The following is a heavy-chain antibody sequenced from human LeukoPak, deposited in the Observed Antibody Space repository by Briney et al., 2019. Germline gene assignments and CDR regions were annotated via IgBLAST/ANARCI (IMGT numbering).Heavy chain of an antibody. CDR3: ASSRITLVRGIVWNDVFDI. D-gene: IGHD3-10*01. Sequence: SETLSLTCGVSGGSITSTNYWTWVRQPPGKGLEWIGEVNLQGSTNYNPSLMGRVAISVDMSENHISLQLTSVTAADTAVYYCASSRITLVRGIVWNDVFDIWGQGTMVTVSS. CDR2: VNLQGST. V-gene: IGHV4-4*02. CDR1: GGSITSTNY. J-gene: IGHJ3*02.